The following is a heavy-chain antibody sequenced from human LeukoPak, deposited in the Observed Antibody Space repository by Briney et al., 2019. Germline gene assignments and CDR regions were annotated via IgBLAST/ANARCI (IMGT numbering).Heavy chain of an antibody. CDR2: IYPGDSDT. CDR3: ARIPIRSYYDILTGSYIGGFDY. CDR1: GYSFTSYW. Sequence: GEPLKIPCKGSGYSFTSYWIGWVRQMPGKGLEWMGIIYPGDSDTTYSPSFQGQVTISADKSISTAYLQWSSLKASDTAMYYCARIPIRSYYDILTGSYIGGFDYWGQGTLVTVSS. V-gene: IGHV5-51*01. J-gene: IGHJ4*02. D-gene: IGHD3-9*01.